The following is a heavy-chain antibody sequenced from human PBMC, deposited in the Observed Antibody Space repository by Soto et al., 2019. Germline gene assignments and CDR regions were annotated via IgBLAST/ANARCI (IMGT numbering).Heavy chain of an antibody. J-gene: IGHJ4*02. CDR2: VNPNGGHT. V-gene: IGHV1-46*01. D-gene: IGHD2-21*02. CDR1: GDTFTDYY. CDR3: ARGGHVVVVTAALDY. Sequence: QVQLMQSGAEVKKPGAPVKVSCKASGDTFTDYYIHWVRQAPGQGLEWMGTVNPNGGHTTYAQHFLGRVTMTRDTSTSTLYMELTSLTSDDTAIYYCARGGHVVVVTAALDYWGQGTLVTVSS.